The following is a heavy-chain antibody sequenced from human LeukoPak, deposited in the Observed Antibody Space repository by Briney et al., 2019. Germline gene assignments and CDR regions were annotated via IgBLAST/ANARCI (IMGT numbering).Heavy chain of an antibody. J-gene: IGHJ4*02. V-gene: IGHV3-53*01. CDR2: IYSGGST. D-gene: IGHD5-12*01. Sequence: PGGSLRLSCAASGFTFSSYSMNWVRQAPGKGLEWVSVIYSGGSTYYADSVKGRFTISRDNSKNTLYLQMNSLRAEDTAVYYCARGGVATFSYWGQGTLVTVSS. CDR3: ARGGVATFSY. CDR1: GFTFSSYS.